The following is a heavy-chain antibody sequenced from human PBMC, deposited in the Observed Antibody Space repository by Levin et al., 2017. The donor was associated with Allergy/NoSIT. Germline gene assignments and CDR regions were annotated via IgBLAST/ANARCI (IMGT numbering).Heavy chain of an antibody. J-gene: IGHJ4*02. CDR3: VRGSGETTSFDY. CDR1: GFKFDDYT. CDR2: ITWDGGRT. D-gene: IGHD4-17*01. V-gene: IGHV3-43*01. Sequence: GGSLRLSCAASGFKFDDYTIHWVRQPPGKGLEWVSLITWDGGRTLYADSVKGRFTISRDNNKNSLHLQMNSLRSEDSALYYCVRGSGETTSFDYWGQGSLVTVSS.